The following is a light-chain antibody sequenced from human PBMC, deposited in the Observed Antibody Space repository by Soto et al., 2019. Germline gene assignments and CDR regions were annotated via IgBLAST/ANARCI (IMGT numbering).Light chain of an antibody. CDR2: WAS. CDR3: QQHYSTPAP. V-gene: IGKV4-1*01. J-gene: IGKJ2*01. CDR1: QSILHSSNNRNY. Sequence: DIVMTQSPDSLAVSLGERATVNCKSSQSILHSSNNRNYLTWYQQKPGQSPKMLINWASTRASGVPDRFSGSGSGKDFTLTISSLRAEDVAVYFCQQHYSTPAPFGRGTKLEIK.